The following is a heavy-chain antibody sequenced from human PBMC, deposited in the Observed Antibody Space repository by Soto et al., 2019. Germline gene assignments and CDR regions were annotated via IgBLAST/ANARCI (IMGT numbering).Heavy chain of an antibody. CDR1: GGSFSGYY. D-gene: IGHD2-15*01. Sequence: PSETLSLTCAVYGGSFSGYYWSWIRQPPGKGLEWIGEINHSGSTNYNPSLKSRVTISVDTSKNQFSLKLSSVTAADTAVYYCARRDSDFVVVVAAPWAFDIWGQGTMVTLSS. V-gene: IGHV4-34*01. J-gene: IGHJ3*02. CDR3: ARRDSDFVVVVAAPWAFDI. CDR2: INHSGST.